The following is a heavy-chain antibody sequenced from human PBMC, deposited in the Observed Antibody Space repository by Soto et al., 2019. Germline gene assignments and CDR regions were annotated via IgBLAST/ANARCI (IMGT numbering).Heavy chain of an antibody. D-gene: IGHD6-13*01. Sequence: QVQLVESGGGVVQPGRSLRLSCEASGFTFSSYGMHWVRQAPGKGLEWVAVIWSDGGNKYYAVSVKGRFTISRDNSKNPLYLQMNSLRAEDTAVYYCARWGIAAGDYWGQGTLVTVSS. J-gene: IGHJ4*02. CDR1: GFTFSSYG. CDR2: IWSDGGNK. V-gene: IGHV3-33*01. CDR3: ARWGIAAGDY.